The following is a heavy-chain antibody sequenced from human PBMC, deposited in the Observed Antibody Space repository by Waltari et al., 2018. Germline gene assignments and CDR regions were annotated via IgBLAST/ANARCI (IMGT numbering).Heavy chain of an antibody. D-gene: IGHD5-12*01. J-gene: IGHJ3*01. Sequence: QLQLQESGPRLVRPSETLSPICRVSGVSITSNRHYWAWIRQSPGQGLEWLGTVSYSGTTDISPSLKSRVSVSRDTSKNQVSLILGSVTAADMAVYYCATYIGASVGTAAFDVWGQGTMVTVSS. CDR1: GVSITSNRHY. CDR3: ATYIGASVGTAAFDV. CDR2: VSYSGTT. V-gene: IGHV4-39*01.